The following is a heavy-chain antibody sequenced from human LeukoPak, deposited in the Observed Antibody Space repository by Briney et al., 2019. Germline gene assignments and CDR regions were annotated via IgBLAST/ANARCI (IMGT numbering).Heavy chain of an antibody. J-gene: IGHJ4*02. V-gene: IGHV1-18*01. CDR1: GYTFTSYG. CDR2: ISAYNGNT. D-gene: IGHD6-13*01. Sequence: GASVKVSCKASGYTFTSYGISWVRQAPGQGLEWMGWISAYNGNTNYAQKLQGRVTMTTDTSTSTAYMELRSLRSDDTAAYYCARTYSSSWYDVGDYWGQGTLVTVSS. CDR3: ARTYSSSWYDVGDY.